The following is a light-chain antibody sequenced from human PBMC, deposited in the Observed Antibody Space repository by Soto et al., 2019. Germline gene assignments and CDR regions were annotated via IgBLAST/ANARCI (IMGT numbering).Light chain of an antibody. CDR2: GAS. V-gene: IGKV3-20*01. J-gene: IGKJ1*01. CDR3: QQDGSSQS. CDR1: QSVSSSY. Sequence: EIVLTQSPGTLSLSPGERATLSCRASQSVSSSYLAWYQQKPGQAPRLLIYGASRRTTGIPDRFSGSGSGKDITPNSSRQEPEDVAVYYCQQDGSSQSFGQGTKVEIK.